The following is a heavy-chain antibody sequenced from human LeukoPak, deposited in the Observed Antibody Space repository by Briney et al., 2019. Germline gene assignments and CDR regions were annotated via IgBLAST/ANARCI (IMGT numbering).Heavy chain of an antibody. D-gene: IGHD2-15*01. V-gene: IGHV4-34*01. CDR3: ARGSQSLGYCSGGSCRAKIFDY. J-gene: IGHJ4*02. CDR1: GGSFGGYY. CDR2: INHSGST. Sequence: SETLSLTCAVYGGSFGGYYWSWIRQPPGKGLEWIGEINHSGSTNYNPSLKSRVTISVDTSKNQFSLKLSSVTAADTAVYYCARGSQSLGYCSGGSCRAKIFDYWGQGTLVTVSS.